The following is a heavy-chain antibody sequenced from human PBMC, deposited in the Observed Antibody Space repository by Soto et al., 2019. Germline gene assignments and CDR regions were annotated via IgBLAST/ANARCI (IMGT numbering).Heavy chain of an antibody. D-gene: IGHD3-10*01. CDR1: GFTFSSYG. CDR3: AREFYGSGSYSSYMDV. CDR2: IWYDGSNK. J-gene: IGHJ6*03. Sequence: QVQLVESGGGVVQPGRSLRLSCAASGFTFSSYGMHWVRQAPGKGLEWVAVIWYDGSNKYYADSVKGRFTNSRDNSKNTLYLQMNSLRAEDTAVYYCAREFYGSGSYSSYMDVWGKGTTVTVSS. V-gene: IGHV3-33*01.